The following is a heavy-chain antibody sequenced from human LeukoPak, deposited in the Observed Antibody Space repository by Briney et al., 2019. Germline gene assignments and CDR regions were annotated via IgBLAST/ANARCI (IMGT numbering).Heavy chain of an antibody. V-gene: IGHV3-23*01. CDR2: ISGGGGST. CDR3: AKSSYYDSSGYYREYYFDH. J-gene: IGHJ4*02. CDR1: GFSFSSYG. Sequence: GGSLRLSCAASGFSFSSYGMTWVRQAPGKGLEWVSSISGGGGSTNSADSVKGRFTISRDNTKNTLYLQMNSLRAEDTAVYYCAKSSYYDSSGYYREYYFDHWGQGTLVTVSS. D-gene: IGHD3-22*01.